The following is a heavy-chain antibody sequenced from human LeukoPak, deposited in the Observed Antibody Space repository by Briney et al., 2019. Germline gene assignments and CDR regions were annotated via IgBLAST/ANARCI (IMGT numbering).Heavy chain of an antibody. J-gene: IGHJ4*02. CDR2: IYHSGST. CDR3: ASGTWGFYDTTVGVY. D-gene: IGHD3-22*01. CDR1: GYSISNNYY. V-gene: IGHV4-38-2*02. Sequence: PSETLSLTCTVSGYSISNNYYWDWIRQPPGKGLEWIGSIYHSGSTYYNPSLKSRVTISVDTSKNQFSLKLSSVTAADTAVFYCASGTWGFYDTTVGVYWGQGTLVTVSS.